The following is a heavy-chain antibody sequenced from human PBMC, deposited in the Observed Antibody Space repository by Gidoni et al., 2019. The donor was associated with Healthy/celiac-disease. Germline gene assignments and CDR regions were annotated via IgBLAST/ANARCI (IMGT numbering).Heavy chain of an antibody. CDR1: GGSISSYY. CDR3: ARSSSWHKYHDY. J-gene: IGHJ4*02. Sequence: QVQLQESGPGLVKPSETLSLTCTVSGGSISSYYWSWIRQPPGKGLEWIGYIYYSGSTNYNPSLKSRVTISVDTSKNQFSLKLSSVTAADTAVYYCARSSSWHKYHDYWGQGTLFTVSS. D-gene: IGHD6-13*01. CDR2: IYYSGST. V-gene: IGHV4-59*01.